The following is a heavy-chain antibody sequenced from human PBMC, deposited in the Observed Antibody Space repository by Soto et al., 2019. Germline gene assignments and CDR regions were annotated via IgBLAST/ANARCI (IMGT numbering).Heavy chain of an antibody. D-gene: IGHD1-1*01. CDR1: GFTFSDYY. J-gene: IGHJ6*04. CDR3: ARGGVDDYNYSYSMDV. CDR2: ISSGSSTI. V-gene: IGHV3-11*01. Sequence: QAQLVESGGGLVKPGGSLRLSCAASGFTFSDYYMSWLRRSPGKGLEWISYISSGSSTIYYRESVRGRFTISRDNDKNSLYLQMTNLRVDDTDVYYCARGGVDDYNYSYSMDVWGKGTTVTVSS.